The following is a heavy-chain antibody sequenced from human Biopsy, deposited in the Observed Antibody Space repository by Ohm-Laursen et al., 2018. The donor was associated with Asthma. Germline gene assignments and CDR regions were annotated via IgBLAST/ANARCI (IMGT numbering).Heavy chain of an antibody. J-gene: IGHJ6*02. Sequence: SSVKVSCKASGGTFSSYAINWVRQAPGQGLEWMGGIIPIFETANYAQKFQGRITINADESTSTIYMVLSSLRSEDTAVYYCARDVSYGSGGSGVWGQGTTVTVSS. D-gene: IGHD3-10*01. CDR3: ARDVSYGSGGSGV. CDR2: IIPIFETA. CDR1: GGTFSSYA. V-gene: IGHV1-69*01.